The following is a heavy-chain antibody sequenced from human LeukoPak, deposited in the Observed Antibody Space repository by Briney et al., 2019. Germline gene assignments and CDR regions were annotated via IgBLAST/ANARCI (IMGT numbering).Heavy chain of an antibody. D-gene: IGHD1-26*01. CDR3: VRQQTPHGNFDY. CDR1: GFTFSNHA. CDR2: IGTAGVT. J-gene: IGHJ4*02. V-gene: IGHV3-13*01. Sequence: GGSLRLSCATSGFTFSNHAMHWVRQATGKGLEWVSAIGTAGVTFYPGSVKGRFTISRENAKNSLSLQMNSLRAEDTAVYYCVRQQTPHGNFDYWGQGTLVTVSS.